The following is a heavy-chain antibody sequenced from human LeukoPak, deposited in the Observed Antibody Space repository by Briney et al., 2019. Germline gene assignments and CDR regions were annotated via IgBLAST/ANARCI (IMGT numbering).Heavy chain of an antibody. J-gene: IGHJ4*02. V-gene: IGHV4-59*01. CDR2: IYNSGST. D-gene: IGHD3-10*01. Sequence: SETLSLTCTVSGGSISSNYWSWIRQPPGKGLEWIGYIYNSGSTKCNPSLKSRVTISVDTSKNQFSLKLSSVTAADTAVYYCATDRQVYGSGEYYFDYWGQGTLVSVSS. CDR1: GGSISSNY. CDR3: ATDRQVYGSGEYYFDY.